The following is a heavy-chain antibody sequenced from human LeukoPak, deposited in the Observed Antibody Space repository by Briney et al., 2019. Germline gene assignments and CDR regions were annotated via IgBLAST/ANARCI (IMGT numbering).Heavy chain of an antibody. CDR3: ARVVKDYGGNSGWFDP. Sequence: SETLSLTCTVSGGSISSYYWSWIRQPPGKGLEWIGYIYYSGSTNYNPSLKSRVTISLDKYKNQFSLKLSSVTAADTAVYYCARVVKDYGGNSGWFDPWGQGTLVTVSS. J-gene: IGHJ5*02. D-gene: IGHD4-23*01. V-gene: IGHV4-59*01. CDR1: GGSISSYY. CDR2: IYYSGST.